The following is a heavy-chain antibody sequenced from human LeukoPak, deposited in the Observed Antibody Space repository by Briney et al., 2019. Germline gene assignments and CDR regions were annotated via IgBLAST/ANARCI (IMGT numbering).Heavy chain of an antibody. J-gene: IGHJ3*02. CDR3: ARRGGSNGWGAFDI. D-gene: IGHD6-19*01. CDR2: VSGSGRNT. CDR1: GFTFSNYA. Sequence: GGSLRLSCAGSGFTFSNYAMTWVRQAPGKGLEWVSSVSGSGRNTFYPDSVEGRFTISRDNSKNTLCLEMNSLSAEDTAVYYCARRGGSNGWGAFDIWGRGTLVTVSS. V-gene: IGHV3-23*01.